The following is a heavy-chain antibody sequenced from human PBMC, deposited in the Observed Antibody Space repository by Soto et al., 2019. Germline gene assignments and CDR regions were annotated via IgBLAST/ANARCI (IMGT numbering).Heavy chain of an antibody. D-gene: IGHD2-8*01. V-gene: IGHV4-31*03. Sequence: QVQLQESGPGLVKPSQTLSLTCSVSGGYISSGGNYWRWIRQHPGKVLEWIGFIYYTGHTKYNAALKSRVNISGDMSQNQFPLTLTSVTAADTAVYYCAREDINESFFDSWGPGILVTVSS. J-gene: IGHJ4*02. CDR2: IYYTGHT. CDR3: AREDINESFFDS. CDR1: GGYISSGGNY.